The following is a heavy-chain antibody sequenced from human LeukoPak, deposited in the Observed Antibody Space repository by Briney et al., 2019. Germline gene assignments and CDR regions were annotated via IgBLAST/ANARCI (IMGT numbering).Heavy chain of an antibody. CDR2: IRSSSSTI. J-gene: IGHJ5*02. Sequence: GGSLRLSCAASGFTFSSYSMNWVRQAPGKGLEWVSYIRSSSSTIYYADSVKGRFTISRDNAKNSLYLQMNSLRAEDTAVYYCARDLGQYYDTSDNWFDPWGQGTLVTVSS. V-gene: IGHV3-48*01. CDR1: GFTFSSYS. CDR3: ARDLGQYYDTSDNWFDP. D-gene: IGHD3-22*01.